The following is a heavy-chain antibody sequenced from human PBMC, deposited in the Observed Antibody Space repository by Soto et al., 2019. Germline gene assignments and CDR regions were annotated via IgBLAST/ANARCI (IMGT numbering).Heavy chain of an antibody. Sequence: PGGSLSLSCAASGFTFSSYGMHWVRQAPGKGLEWVAVIWYDGSNKYYADSVKGRFTISRDNSKNTLYLQMNSLRAEDTAVYYCARDHNPYYYYYMDVWGKGTTVTVSS. V-gene: IGHV3-33*01. J-gene: IGHJ6*03. CDR2: IWYDGSNK. CDR1: GFTFSSYG. CDR3: ARDHNPYYYYYMDV.